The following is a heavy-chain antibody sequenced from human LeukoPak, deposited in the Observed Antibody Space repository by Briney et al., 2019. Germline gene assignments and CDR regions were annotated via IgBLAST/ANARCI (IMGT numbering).Heavy chain of an antibody. V-gene: IGHV3-23*01. D-gene: IGHD6-13*01. Sequence: PGGSLRLSCAASGFTFSSYAMSWVRQAPGKGLEWVSVISGSGCSTHYADSVKGRFTISRDNSKNTLYLQMSSLRAEDTAVYYCAKIQGLSNSATDAYFDYWGQGTLVTVSS. CDR3: AKIQGLSNSATDAYFDY. J-gene: IGHJ4*02. CDR1: GFTFSSYA. CDR2: ISGSGCST.